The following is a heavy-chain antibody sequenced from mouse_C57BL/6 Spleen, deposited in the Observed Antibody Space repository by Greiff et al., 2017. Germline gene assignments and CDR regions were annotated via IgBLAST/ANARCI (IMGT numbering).Heavy chain of an antibody. V-gene: IGHV1-15*01. CDR2: IDPETGGT. D-gene: IGHD3-2*02. Sequence: QVQLQQSGAELVRPGASVTLSCKASGYTFTDYEMHWVKQTPVHGLEWIGAIDPETGGTAYNQKFKGKAILTADKSSSTAYMELRSLTSEDSAVYYCTRKGSRYPFAYWGQGTLVTVSA. J-gene: IGHJ3*01. CDR1: GYTFTDYE. CDR3: TRKGSRYPFAY.